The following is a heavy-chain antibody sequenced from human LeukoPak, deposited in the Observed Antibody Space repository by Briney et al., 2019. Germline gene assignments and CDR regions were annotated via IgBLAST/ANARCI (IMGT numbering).Heavy chain of an antibody. CDR3: ARSYYYGSGRENWFDP. J-gene: IGHJ5*02. Sequence: SETLSLTCTVSDDSISDYYRGWIRQPPGKGLEWIGYFHNSGTSTYNPSLKSRVTISVDTSKNQFSLKLSSVTAADTAVYYCARSYYYGSGRENWFDPWGQGTLVTVSS. V-gene: IGHV4-59*01. CDR1: DDSISDYY. CDR2: FHNSGTS. D-gene: IGHD3-10*01.